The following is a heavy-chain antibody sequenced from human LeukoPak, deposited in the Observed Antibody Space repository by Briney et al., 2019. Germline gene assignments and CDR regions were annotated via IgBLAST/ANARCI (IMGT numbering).Heavy chain of an antibody. CDR1: GFSLSTSGVG. D-gene: IGHD6-13*01. Sequence: SGPTLVKPTQTLTLTCTFSGFSLSTSGVGVGWIRQPPGKALEWLALIYWDDDKRYSPSLKSRLTITKDTSKNQVVLTMTNMDPVDTATYYCAREGSSWYGGGFDWFDPWGQGTLVTVSS. V-gene: IGHV2-5*02. CDR2: IYWDDDK. J-gene: IGHJ5*02. CDR3: AREGSSWYGGGFDWFDP.